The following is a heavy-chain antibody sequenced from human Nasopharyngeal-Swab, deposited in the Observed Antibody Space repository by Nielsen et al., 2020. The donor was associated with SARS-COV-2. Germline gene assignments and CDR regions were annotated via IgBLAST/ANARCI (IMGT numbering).Heavy chain of an antibody. V-gene: IGHV3-43*02. CDR2: ISADGFFT. Sequence: GESLKISCTASGFTFDDYGMNWVRQAPGKGLEWVALISADGFFTYYADSVRGRFTISRDNSKNTLYLQMNSPRRDDTAVYFCARNQNGLSWGQGTLVTVSS. CDR3: ARNQNGLS. CDR1: GFTFDDYG. J-gene: IGHJ4*02.